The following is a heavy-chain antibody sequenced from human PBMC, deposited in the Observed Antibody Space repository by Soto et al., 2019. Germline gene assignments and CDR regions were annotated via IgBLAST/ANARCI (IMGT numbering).Heavy chain of an antibody. CDR1: GGSFSGYY. J-gene: IGHJ5*02. V-gene: IGHV4-34*01. CDR3: ARGRGLLWFGELYPKNPWFDP. Sequence: QVQLQQWGAGLLKPSETLSLTCAVYGGSFSGYYWSWIRQPPGKGLEWIGEINHSGSTNYNPSLKSRVTISVDTSKNQFSLKLSSVTAADTAVYYCARGRGLLWFGELYPKNPWFDPWGQGTLVTVSS. CDR2: INHSGST. D-gene: IGHD3-10*01.